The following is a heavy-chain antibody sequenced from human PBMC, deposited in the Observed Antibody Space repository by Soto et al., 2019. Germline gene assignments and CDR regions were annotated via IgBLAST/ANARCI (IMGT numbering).Heavy chain of an antibody. CDR1: GYTFTSDY. Sequence: VASVKVSCKASGYTFTSDYMHWVRQAPGQGLEWMGIINPSGGSTSYAQKFQGRVTMTRDTSTSTVYMELSSLRSEDTAVYYCARDKLGDGYNFYYFDYWGQGTLVTGSS. D-gene: IGHD5-12*01. V-gene: IGHV1-46*01. J-gene: IGHJ4*02. CDR2: INPSGGST. CDR3: ARDKLGDGYNFYYFDY.